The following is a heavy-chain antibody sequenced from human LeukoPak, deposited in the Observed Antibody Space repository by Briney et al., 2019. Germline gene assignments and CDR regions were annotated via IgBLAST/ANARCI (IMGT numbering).Heavy chain of an antibody. CDR3: AKVGYSYGYGY. D-gene: IGHD5-18*01. J-gene: IGHJ4*02. CDR1: GFTFSSYA. CDR2: ISGSGGST. V-gene: IGHV3-23*01. Sequence: RGSLRLSCAASGFTFSSYAMSWVRQAPGKGLEWVSAISGSGGSTYYADSVKGRFTISRDNSKNTLYLQMNSLRAEDTAVYYCAKVGYSYGYGYWGQGTLVTVSS.